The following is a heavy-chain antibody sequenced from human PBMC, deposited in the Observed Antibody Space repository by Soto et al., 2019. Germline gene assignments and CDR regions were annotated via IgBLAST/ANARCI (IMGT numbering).Heavy chain of an antibody. CDR2: IYYSGST. D-gene: IGHD2-15*01. J-gene: IGHJ1*01. CDR3: ARHGPGYCSGGSCYQDAEYFQH. CDR1: GGSISSSSYY. Sequence: QLQLQESGPGLVKPSETLSLTCTVSGGSISSSSYYWGWIRQPPGKGLEWIGSIYYSGSTYYNPSLKSRVTISVDTSKNQFSLKLSSVTAADTAVYYCARHGPGYCSGGSCYQDAEYFQHWGQGTLVTVSS. V-gene: IGHV4-39*01.